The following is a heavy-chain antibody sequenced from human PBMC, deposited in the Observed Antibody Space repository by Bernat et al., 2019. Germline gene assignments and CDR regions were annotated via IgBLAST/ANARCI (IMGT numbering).Heavy chain of an antibody. V-gene: IGHV3-7*03. J-gene: IGHJ4*02. CDR1: GFSFTNSW. D-gene: IGHD1-1*01. Sequence: EVQLVESGGGLVQPGGSLRLSCVASGFSFTNSWMSWARQAPGKGLEWVANKKHDGSEKSYVDSVKGRFAISSDNARSSLYLEMDGLRAADTALYYCVGAPNWDDFDYWGQGALVTVSS. CDR3: VGAPNWDDFDY. CDR2: KKHDGSEK.